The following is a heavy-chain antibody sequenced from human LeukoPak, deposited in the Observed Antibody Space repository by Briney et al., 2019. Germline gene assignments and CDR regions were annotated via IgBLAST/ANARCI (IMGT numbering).Heavy chain of an antibody. CDR1: GFTFSSYW. Sequence: QAGGSLRLSCAASGFTFSSYWMHWVRQAPGKGLVWVSRINSDGSSTSYADSVKGRFTISRDNSKNTLYLQMNSLRAEDTAVYYCAREVVGATENAFDIWGQGTMVTVSS. CDR2: INSDGSST. CDR3: AREVVGATENAFDI. J-gene: IGHJ3*02. D-gene: IGHD1-26*01. V-gene: IGHV3-74*01.